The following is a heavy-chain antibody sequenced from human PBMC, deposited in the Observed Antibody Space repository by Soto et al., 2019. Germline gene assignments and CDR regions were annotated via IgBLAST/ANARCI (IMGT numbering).Heavy chain of an antibody. CDR1: GFNFSKYP. V-gene: IGHV3-23*01. D-gene: IGHD3-16*01. J-gene: IGHJ4*02. Sequence: GRSLTLSCVEPGFNFSKYPVASVRQAQGKGLEWVSSISGSGRGSRPYYADSVQGRFTISRDHSKNIVSLQMDSLRVDDTAVYYCTRERSLVSFLFDYWGPGTLVTVSS. CDR3: TRERSLVSFLFDY. CDR2: ISGSGRGSRP.